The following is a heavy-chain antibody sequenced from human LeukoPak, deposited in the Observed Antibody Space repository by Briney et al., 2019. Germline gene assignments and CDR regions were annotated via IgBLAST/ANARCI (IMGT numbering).Heavy chain of an antibody. J-gene: IGHJ4*02. D-gene: IGHD2/OR15-2a*01. Sequence: PSETLSLTCTVSGGSISSYYCSWIRQPPGKGLEWIGYIYYSGSTNYNPSLKSRVTISVDTSKNQFSLKLSSVTVADTAVYYCARLPRRGSRTTLWSFDYWGQGTLVTVSS. V-gene: IGHV4-59*01. CDR3: ARLPRRGSRTTLWSFDY. CDR2: IYYSGST. CDR1: GGSISSYY.